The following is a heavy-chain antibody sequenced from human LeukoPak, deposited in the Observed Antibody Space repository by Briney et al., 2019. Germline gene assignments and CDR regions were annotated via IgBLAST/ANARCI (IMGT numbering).Heavy chain of an antibody. Sequence: PGGSLRLACAASGFKFDDHGMTWVRQVPGKGLEWVSGIDWSGGHTGYGESVKGRFTISRDNAKSSLYLQMNSLRVEDTALYYCARGPDGDYSYNYFDYWGQGILVTVSS. J-gene: IGHJ4*02. D-gene: IGHD4-17*01. CDR2: IDWSGGHT. CDR3: ARGPDGDYSYNYFDY. CDR1: GFKFDDHG. V-gene: IGHV3-20*04.